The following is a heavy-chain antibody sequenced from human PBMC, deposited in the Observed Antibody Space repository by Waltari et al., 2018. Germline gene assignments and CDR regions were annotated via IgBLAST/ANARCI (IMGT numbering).Heavy chain of an antibody. D-gene: IGHD5-12*01. J-gene: IGHJ4*02. CDR2: IWYDGSNK. CDR3: ARPASRDGYNYFY. Sequence: QVQLVESGGGVVQPGRSLRLSCAASGFTFSSYGMPWVRQAPGKGLEWVAVIWYDGSNKYYADSVKGRFTISRDNSKNTLYLQMNSLRAEDTAVYYCARPASRDGYNYFYWGQGTLVTVSS. CDR1: GFTFSSYG. V-gene: IGHV3-33*01.